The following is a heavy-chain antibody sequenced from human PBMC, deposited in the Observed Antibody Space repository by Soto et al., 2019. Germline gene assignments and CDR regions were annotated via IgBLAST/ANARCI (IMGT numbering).Heavy chain of an antibody. CDR3: ARTYYYDSSGIDY. CDR2: INHSGST. D-gene: IGHD3-22*01. V-gene: IGHV4-34*01. J-gene: IGHJ4*02. Sequence: PSETLSLTCAVYGGSFSGYYWSWIRQPPGKGLEWIGEINHSGSTNYNPSLKSRVTISVDTSKNQFSLKLSSVTAADTAVYYCARTYYYDSSGIDYWGQGTMVTV. CDR1: GGSFSGYY.